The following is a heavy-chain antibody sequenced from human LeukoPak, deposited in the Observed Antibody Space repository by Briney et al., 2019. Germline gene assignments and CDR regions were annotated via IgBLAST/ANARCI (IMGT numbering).Heavy chain of an antibody. CDR1: GASISSYY. D-gene: IGHD6-13*01. CDR2: IYYSGTT. J-gene: IGHJ1*01. Sequence: SETLSLTCTVSGASISSYYWSWIRQSPGKGLDWIGYIYYSGTTNYNPSLKSRVTISVDTSKNQFSLKLSSVTAADTAVYYCASNSDSSSWYFQHWGQGTLVTVSS. CDR3: ASNSDSSSWYFQH. V-gene: IGHV4-59*01.